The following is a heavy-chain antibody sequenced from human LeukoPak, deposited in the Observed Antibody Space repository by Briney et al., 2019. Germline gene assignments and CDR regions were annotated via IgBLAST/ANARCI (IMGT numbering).Heavy chain of an antibody. CDR1: GGSFSGYY. V-gene: IGHV4-34*01. Sequence: KPSETLSLTCAVYGGSFSGYYWSWIRQPPGKGLEWIGEINHSGSTDYNPSLKSRVTISVDTSKNQFSLKLSSVTAADTAVYYCARHISMVRETPFDYWGQGTLVTVSS. J-gene: IGHJ4*02. CDR2: INHSGST. D-gene: IGHD3-10*01. CDR3: ARHISMVRETPFDY.